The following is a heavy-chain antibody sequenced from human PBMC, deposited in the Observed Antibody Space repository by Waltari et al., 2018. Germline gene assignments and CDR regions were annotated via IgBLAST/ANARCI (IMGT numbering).Heavy chain of an antibody. V-gene: IGHV1-69*13. J-gene: IGHJ6*02. D-gene: IGHD6-13*01. CDR1: GGTFSSYA. Sequence: QVQLVQSGAEVKKPGSSVKVSCKASGGTFSSYAISWVRQAHGQGLEWMGGVIPIFGTSTYAQKFQGRVTSTADDATSTAYMELSSLRSEDTAVYYCAREKTGIAAAGDYYYYGMDVWGQGTTVTVSS. CDR3: AREKTGIAAAGDYYYYGMDV. CDR2: VIPIFGTS.